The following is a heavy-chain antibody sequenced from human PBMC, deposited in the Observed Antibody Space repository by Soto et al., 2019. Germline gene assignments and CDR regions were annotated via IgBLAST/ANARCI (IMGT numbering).Heavy chain of an antibody. D-gene: IGHD3-3*01. J-gene: IGHJ6*03. CDR1: GFTFSSYS. Sequence: SGGSLRLSCAASGFTFSSYSMNWVRQAPGKGLEWVSSISSSSSYIYYADSVKGRFTISRDNAKNSLYLQMNSLRAEDTAVYYCAREKTLLRFLEWSPGDMDVWGKGTTVTVSS. V-gene: IGHV3-21*01. CDR2: ISSSSSYI. CDR3: AREKTLLRFLEWSPGDMDV.